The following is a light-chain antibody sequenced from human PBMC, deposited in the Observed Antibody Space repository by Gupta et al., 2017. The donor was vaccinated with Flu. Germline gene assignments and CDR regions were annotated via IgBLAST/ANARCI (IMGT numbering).Light chain of an antibody. Sequence: SPGERATLSCRASQSVSSNLAWYQQKPGQAPRLLIYGASTRATGIPARFSGSGSGTEFTLTISSLQSEDFAVYYCQQYNNWPPLTFGGGTK. CDR3: QQYNNWPPLT. CDR1: QSVSSN. CDR2: GAS. V-gene: IGKV3-15*01. J-gene: IGKJ4*01.